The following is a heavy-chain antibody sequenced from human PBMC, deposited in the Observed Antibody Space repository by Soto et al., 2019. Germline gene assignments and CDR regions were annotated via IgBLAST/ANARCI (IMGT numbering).Heavy chain of an antibody. CDR1: GGTFSSYA. CDR3: GRTVRGVKYYYYSGMDV. CDR2: IIPIFGTA. Sequence: QVQLVQSGAEVKKPGSSVKVSCKASGGTFSSYAISWVRQAPGQGLEWMGGIIPIFGTANYAQKFQGRVTITAEESTSKAYMELRSLRPEDTAVYYCGRTVRGVKYYYYSGMDVWGKGTTVTVSS. V-gene: IGHV1-69*01. J-gene: IGHJ6*04. D-gene: IGHD3-10*01.